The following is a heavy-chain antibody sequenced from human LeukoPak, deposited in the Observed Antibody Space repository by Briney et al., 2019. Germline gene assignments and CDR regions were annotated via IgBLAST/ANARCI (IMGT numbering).Heavy chain of an antibody. J-gene: IGHJ4*02. Sequence: KPGGSLRLSCAASGFTFSTYAINWVRQAPGKGLEWVSSINSAGTSKKYADSLKGRFTISRDNAKNSLFLQLSSLRDEDTAVYYCARGRNAGGPYYSDYWGQGTLVTVSS. V-gene: IGHV3-21*01. CDR1: GFTFSTYA. CDR3: ARGRNAGGPYYSDY. D-gene: IGHD4-23*01. CDR2: INSAGTSK.